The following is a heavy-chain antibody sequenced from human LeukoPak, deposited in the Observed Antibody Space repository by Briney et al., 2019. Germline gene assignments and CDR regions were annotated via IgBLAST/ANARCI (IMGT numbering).Heavy chain of an antibody. D-gene: IGHD1-7*01. CDR1: GGSFNIYY. CDR3: ARRWNYGRNYYIDV. Sequence: PSETLSLTCAVYGGSFNIYYWSWIRQSPEKGLEWIGEMNDGGTINYNPSPLSRVTISLDRSKNQFSLKLTSVTTADTAVYYCARRWNYGRNYYIDVWGNGATVSVSS. J-gene: IGHJ6*03. V-gene: IGHV4-34*01. CDR2: MNDGGTI.